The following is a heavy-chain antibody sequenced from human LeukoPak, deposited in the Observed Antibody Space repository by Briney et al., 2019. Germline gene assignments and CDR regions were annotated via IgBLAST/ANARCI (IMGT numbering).Heavy chain of an antibody. CDR1: GYTFTSYD. Sequence: GASVKVSCKASGYTFTSYDINWVRQATGQGFEWMGWMNPNSGNTGYAQKFQGRVTMTRNTSISTAYMELSSLRSEDTAVYYCARRSSDWYSFNWFDPWGQGTVVTVSS. V-gene: IGHV1-8*01. D-gene: IGHD6-19*01. J-gene: IGHJ5*02. CDR3: ARRSSDWYSFNWFDP. CDR2: MNPNSGNT.